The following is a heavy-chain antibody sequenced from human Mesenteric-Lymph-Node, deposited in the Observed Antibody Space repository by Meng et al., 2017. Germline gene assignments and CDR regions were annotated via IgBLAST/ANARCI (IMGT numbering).Heavy chain of an antibody. CDR3: ARDQHPAGRYYYYYGMDV. V-gene: IGHV4-39*07. CDR2: IYYSGST. Sequence: SETLSLTCAVYGGSFSSYYWGWIRQPPGKGLEWIGSIYYSGSTYYNPSLKSRVTISVDTSKNQFSLKLSSVTAADTAVYYCARDQHPAGRYYYYYGMDVWGQGTTVTVSS. CDR1: GGSFSSYY. J-gene: IGHJ6*02.